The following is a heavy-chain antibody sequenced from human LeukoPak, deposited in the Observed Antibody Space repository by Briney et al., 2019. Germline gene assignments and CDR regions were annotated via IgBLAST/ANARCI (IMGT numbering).Heavy chain of an antibody. Sequence: GGSLRLSCAASGFTFDDYAMHWVRQAPGKGLEWVSGISWNSGSIGYADSVKGRFTISRDNSKNTLYLQMNSLGVEDTAVYYCTRDIASNYFDYWGQGTLVTVSS. CDR3: TRDIASNYFDY. D-gene: IGHD4-11*01. V-gene: IGHV3-9*01. CDR1: GFTFDDYA. J-gene: IGHJ4*02. CDR2: ISWNSGSI.